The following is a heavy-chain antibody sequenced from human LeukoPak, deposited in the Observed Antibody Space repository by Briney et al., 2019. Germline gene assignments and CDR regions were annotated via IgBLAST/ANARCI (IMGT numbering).Heavy chain of an antibody. CDR1: GFTFSSYS. CDR3: ARDPYGSGSYSDY. D-gene: IGHD3-10*01. J-gene: IGHJ4*02. V-gene: IGHV3-21*01. CDR2: ISSSSSYI. Sequence: GGSLRLSCAASGFTFSSYSMNWVRQAPGKGLEWVSSISSSSSYIYYADSVKGRFTISRDNAKNSLYLQMNSLRAEDTAAYYCARDPYGSGSYSDYWGQGTLVTVSS.